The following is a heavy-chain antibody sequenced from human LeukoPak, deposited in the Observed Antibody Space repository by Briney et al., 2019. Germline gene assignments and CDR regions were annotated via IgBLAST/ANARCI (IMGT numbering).Heavy chain of an antibody. CDR3: ARVGGPYCSGGSCVVSYGMDV. J-gene: IGHJ6*01. D-gene: IGHD2-15*01. CDR1: GCTISSYY. Sequence: SETLSLTCTVSGCTISSYYWSWIRQPAGKGLEWIVRIYTSGSTNFNPSLKSLVNMSVDTSKNQFSLKLSSVTAADTAVYYCARVGGPYCSGGSCVVSYGMDVWGQGTTVTVSS. CDR2: IYTSGST. V-gene: IGHV4-4*07.